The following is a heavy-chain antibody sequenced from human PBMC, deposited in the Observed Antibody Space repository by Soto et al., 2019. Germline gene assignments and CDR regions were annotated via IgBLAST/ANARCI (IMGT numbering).Heavy chain of an antibody. CDR2: ISGSGGST. Sequence: GGSLRLSCAASGFTLSSYAMSWVRQAPGKGLEWVSAISGSGGSTYYADSVKGQFTISRDNSKNTLYLQMNSLRAEDTAVYYCAKDIGDFWSGYFLNWFDPWGQGTLVTVS. CDR3: AKDIGDFWSGYFLNWFDP. V-gene: IGHV3-23*01. D-gene: IGHD3-3*01. CDR1: GFTLSSYA. J-gene: IGHJ5*02.